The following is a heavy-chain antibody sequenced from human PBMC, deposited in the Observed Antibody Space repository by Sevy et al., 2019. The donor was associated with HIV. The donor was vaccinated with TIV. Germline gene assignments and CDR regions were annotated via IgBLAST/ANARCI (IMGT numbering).Heavy chain of an antibody. CDR3: ARDRGWYYYGSGSQEEYYRMDV. J-gene: IGHJ6*02. V-gene: IGHV3-30-3*01. D-gene: IGHD3-10*01. Sequence: GGSLRLSCAASGFTFSRYTMHWVRQAPGKGLEWVAVISYDGGNKYYADSVKGRFTISRDNSKNTLYLQMNSLRAEDTAVYYCARDRGWYYYGSGSQEEYYRMDVWGQGTTVTVSS. CDR1: GFTFSRYT. CDR2: ISYDGGNK.